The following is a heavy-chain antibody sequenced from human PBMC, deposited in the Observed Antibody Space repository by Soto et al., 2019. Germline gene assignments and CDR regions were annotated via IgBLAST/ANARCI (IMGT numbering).Heavy chain of an antibody. CDR1: GGSISSSIYY. J-gene: IGHJ5*02. Sequence: SETLSLTCTVSGGSISSSIYYWGWIRQPPGKGLEWIGSIYYSGSTYYNPSLKSRVTISVDTSKNQFSLKLSSVTAADTAVYYCASVTVPAALYNWFDPWGQGTLVTVSS. D-gene: IGHD2-2*01. CDR2: IYYSGST. V-gene: IGHV4-39*01. CDR3: ASVTVPAALYNWFDP.